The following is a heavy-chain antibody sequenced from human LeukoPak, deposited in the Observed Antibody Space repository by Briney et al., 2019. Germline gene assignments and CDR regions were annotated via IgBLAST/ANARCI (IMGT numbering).Heavy chain of an antibody. Sequence: GGSLRLSCAASGFTFSSYAMHWVRQAPGKGLEWVAVISYDGSNKYCADSVKGRFTISRDNAKNSLYLQMNSLRAEDTAVYYCARGNGYYPFWYFDYWGQGTLVTVSS. CDR1: GFTFSSYA. CDR3: ARGNGYYPFWYFDY. D-gene: IGHD3-3*01. J-gene: IGHJ4*02. V-gene: IGHV3-30-3*01. CDR2: ISYDGSNK.